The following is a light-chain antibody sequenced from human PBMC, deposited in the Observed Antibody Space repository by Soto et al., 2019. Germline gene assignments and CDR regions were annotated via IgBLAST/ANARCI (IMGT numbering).Light chain of an antibody. CDR1: QSVFSS. CDR2: GAA. Sequence: EVGMSQSPATLSVSQGERATLSCRASQSVFSSLAWYQQKPGQAPRLLIYGAATRATGIPARFSGSGSGTEFTLTISSLQSEDFAVYYCQQYHNWPAFGQGTKVDIK. V-gene: IGKV3-15*01. J-gene: IGKJ1*01. CDR3: QQYHNWPA.